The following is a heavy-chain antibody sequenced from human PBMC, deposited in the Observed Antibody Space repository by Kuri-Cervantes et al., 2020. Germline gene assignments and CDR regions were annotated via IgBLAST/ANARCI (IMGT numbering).Heavy chain of an antibody. Sequence: GSLRLSCTVSGYPISSGYYWGWIRQPPGKGLEWIGSIYHSGSTNYNPSLKSRVTISVDKSKNQFSLKLSSVTAADTAVYYCARVLWRGGNDHWGQGTMVTVSS. J-gene: IGHJ3*01. CDR2: IYHSGST. CDR3: ARVLWRGGNDH. V-gene: IGHV4-38-2*02. D-gene: IGHD2-15*01. CDR1: GYPISSGYY.